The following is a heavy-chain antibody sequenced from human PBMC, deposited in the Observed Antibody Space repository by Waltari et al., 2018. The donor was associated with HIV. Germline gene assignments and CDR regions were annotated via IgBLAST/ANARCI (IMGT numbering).Heavy chain of an antibody. D-gene: IGHD2-15*01. CDR3: TTTPFPDY. Sequence: EVQLVESGGGLVKPGESLRLSCAASGFTFSNAWMSWVRQAPGKGLEWVGRIKSKTDCGTADYAAPVQGRFTISRDDSINTLYLQMNSLKTEDTAVYYCTTTPFPDYWGQESLVTVSS. CDR2: IKSKTDCGTA. V-gene: IGHV3-15*01. J-gene: IGHJ4*02. CDR1: GFTFSNAW.